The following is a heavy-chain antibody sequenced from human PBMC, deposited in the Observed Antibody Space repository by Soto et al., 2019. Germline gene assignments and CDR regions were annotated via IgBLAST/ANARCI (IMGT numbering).Heavy chain of an antibody. CDR3: ARDYDFWSGYPGAHFDY. D-gene: IGHD3-3*01. CDR1: GFTFSSYA. J-gene: IGHJ4*02. CDR2: IYSGGST. Sequence: GGSPRLSCAASGFTFSSYAMSWVRQAPGKGLEWVSVIYSGGSTYYADSVKGGFTISRDNSKNTLYLQMNSLRAEDTAVYYCARDYDFWSGYPGAHFDYWGQGTLVTVSS. V-gene: IGHV3-66*01.